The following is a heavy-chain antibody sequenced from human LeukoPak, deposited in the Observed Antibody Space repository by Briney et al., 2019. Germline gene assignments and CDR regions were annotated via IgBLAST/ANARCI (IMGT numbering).Heavy chain of an antibody. V-gene: IGHV3-49*04. CDR2: IRSKAYGGTT. J-gene: IGHJ4*02. CDR1: GFTFGDYA. CDR3: TRVLGKRVVRIDY. D-gene: IGHD3-16*01. Sequence: GGSLRLSCTASGFTFGDYAMSWVRQAPGKGLEWVGFIRSKAYGGTTEYAASVKGRFTIARDESKSIAYLQMNSLKTEDTAVYYCTRVLGKRVVRIDYWGQGTLVTVSS.